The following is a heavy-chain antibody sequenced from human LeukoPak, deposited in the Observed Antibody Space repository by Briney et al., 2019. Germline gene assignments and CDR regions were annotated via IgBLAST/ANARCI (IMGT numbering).Heavy chain of an antibody. CDR3: ARGRYSYGLYYFDY. J-gene: IGHJ4*02. CDR1: GFTFSSYS. Sequence: GSLRLSCAASGFTFSSYSMNWVRQPPGKGLEWIGEINHSGSTNYNPSLKSRVTISVDTSKNQFSLKLSSVTAADTAVYYCARGRYSYGLYYFDYWGQGTLVTVSS. D-gene: IGHD5-18*01. V-gene: IGHV4-34*01. CDR2: INHSGST.